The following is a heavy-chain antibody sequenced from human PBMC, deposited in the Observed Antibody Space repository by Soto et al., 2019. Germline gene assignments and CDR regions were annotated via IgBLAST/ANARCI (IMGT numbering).Heavy chain of an antibody. Sequence: QVQLQESGPGLVKPSGTLSLTCAVSNGSITSGNWWSWVRQPPGKGLEWIGDIYQTGSTNYNPSLRSRLIISVDKSKNNFSLSLSSVTAADTAVYFCARVWGALAPIAGWFGPWGRGILVTVSS. D-gene: IGHD3-16*01. CDR3: ARVWGALAPIAGWFGP. CDR2: IYQTGST. V-gene: IGHV4-4*02. J-gene: IGHJ5*02. CDR1: NGSITSGNW.